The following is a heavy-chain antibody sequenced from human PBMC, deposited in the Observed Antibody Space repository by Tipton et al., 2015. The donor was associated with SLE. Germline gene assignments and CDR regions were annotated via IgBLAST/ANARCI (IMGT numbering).Heavy chain of an antibody. CDR2: LYHSGST. CDR1: GGSISSSSYY. D-gene: IGHD3-3*01. CDR3: ARGVMGFWSYYYMDV. V-gene: IGHV4-39*02. J-gene: IGHJ6*03. Sequence: TLSLTCTVSGGSISSSSYYWGWIRQPPGKGLEWIGSLYHSGSTNYNPSLKNRVTISLDTSKKGFSLELTSMTAADTAVYYCARGVMGFWSYYYMDVWGKGTTVTVSS.